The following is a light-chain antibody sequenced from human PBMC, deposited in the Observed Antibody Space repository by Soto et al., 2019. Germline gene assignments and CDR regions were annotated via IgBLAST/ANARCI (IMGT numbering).Light chain of an antibody. CDR1: SSNIGSNT. V-gene: IGLV1-44*01. Sequence: QSVLTQPPSASGTPGQRVTISCSGSSSNIGSNTVNWYQQLPGTAPKLLIYSNNQRPSGVPDRFSGSKSGTSASLAISGLQSEDEAYYYCAAWDDSLNGFYVFGTGTKVTVL. CDR2: SNN. J-gene: IGLJ1*01. CDR3: AAWDDSLNGFYV.